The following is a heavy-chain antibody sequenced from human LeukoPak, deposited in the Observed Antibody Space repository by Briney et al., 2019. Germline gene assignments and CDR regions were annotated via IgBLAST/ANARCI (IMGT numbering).Heavy chain of an antibody. D-gene: IGHD3-9*01. CDR3: AKWGDYDVLTGYYVPDY. V-gene: IGHV3-23*01. J-gene: IGHJ4*02. CDR2: ILGSGGST. Sequence: PGASLRLSCAASGFTFSNYAMSWVSQAPGKGLEWVSAILGSGGSTYYADSVKGRFTVSRDNSKSTLYLQMNSLRAEDTALYYCAKWGDYDVLTGYYVPDYWGQGTLVTVSS. CDR1: GFTFSNYA.